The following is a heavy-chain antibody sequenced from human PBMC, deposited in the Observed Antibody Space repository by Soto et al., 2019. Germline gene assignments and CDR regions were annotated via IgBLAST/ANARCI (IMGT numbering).Heavy chain of an antibody. CDR3: ASDQFVSDSNHIGGIDY. D-gene: IGHD3-10*01. CDR2: INSDGSST. V-gene: IGHV3-74*01. CDR1: GFSFSSYC. J-gene: IGHJ4*02. Sequence: EVQLVESGGGLVQPGGSLRLACAASGFSFSSYCMYWVRQAPGKGLVWVSRINSDGSSTNYADSVKGRFTISRDNAKKTLYLQMNSLRAEDTAVYYCASDQFVSDSNHIGGIDYWGQGALVIVS.